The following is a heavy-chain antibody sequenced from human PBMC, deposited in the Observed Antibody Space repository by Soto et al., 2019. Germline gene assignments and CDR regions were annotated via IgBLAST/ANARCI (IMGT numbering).Heavy chain of an antibody. CDR1: GFSFRDYS. D-gene: IGHD4-4*01. J-gene: IGHJ4*02. CDR3: ARWGVWGDYSNNPYYFDY. V-gene: IGHV3-21*01. CDR2: ISSSTSHI. Sequence: EVHLVESGGGLVKPGESLTLSCAASGFSFRDYSLSWVRQAPGKGLEWVSSISSSTSHIHYADSVKGRFTISRDNAENSLFLQMNSLRAEDTAVYYCARWGVWGDYSNNPYYFDYWGQGTLVTVSS.